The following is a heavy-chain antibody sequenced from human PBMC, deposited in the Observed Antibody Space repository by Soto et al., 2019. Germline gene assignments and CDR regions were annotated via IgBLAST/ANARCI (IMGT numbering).Heavy chain of an antibody. J-gene: IGHJ4*02. CDR1: GYTFTSYA. CDR3: AKVLGQGTIHDY. V-gene: IGHV1-3*01. CDR2: INAGNGNT. Sequence: ASVKVSCKASGYTFTSYAIHWVRQAPGQRLEWMGWINAGNGNTKYSQKFQGRVTITRDTSASTAYMELSSLRSEDTAVYYCAKVLGQGTIHDYWGQGTLVTVSS. D-gene: IGHD2-21*01.